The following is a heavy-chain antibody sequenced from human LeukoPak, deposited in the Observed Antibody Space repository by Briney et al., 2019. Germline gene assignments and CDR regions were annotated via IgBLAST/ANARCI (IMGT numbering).Heavy chain of an antibody. CDR1: GGSISSNNYY. CDR2: IYYSGGT. D-gene: IGHD3-3*01. Sequence: SETLSLTCIVSGGSISSNNYYWGWIRQPPGKGLEWIGSIYYSGGTYYNPSLKSRVTISVDTSKNQFSLRLSSVTAADTAVYYCQSRYLEWLLEYWGQGTLVTVSS. V-gene: IGHV4-39*01. CDR3: QSRYLEWLLEY. J-gene: IGHJ4*02.